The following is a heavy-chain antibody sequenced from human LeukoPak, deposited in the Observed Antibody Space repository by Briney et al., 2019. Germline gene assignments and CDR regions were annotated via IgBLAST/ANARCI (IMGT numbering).Heavy chain of an antibody. J-gene: IGHJ3*02. CDR1: GFTFSTYG. D-gene: IGHD5-18*01. V-gene: IGHV3-33*01. CDR3: ARELIQYTYGYGSAFDI. CDR2: IWYDGSNK. Sequence: PGGSLRLSCAASGFTFSTYGMHCVRQAPGKGLEWVAVIWYDGSNKYYADSVKGRFTISRDNSKNTLYLQMNSLRAEDTAVNYCARELIQYTYGYGSAFDIWGQGTMVTVSS.